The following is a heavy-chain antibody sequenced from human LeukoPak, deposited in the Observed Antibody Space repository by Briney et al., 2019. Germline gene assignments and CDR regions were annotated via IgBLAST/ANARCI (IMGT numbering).Heavy chain of an antibody. D-gene: IGHD5-18*01. J-gene: IGHJ4*02. V-gene: IGHV4-30-2*01. CDR3: AVSLGYSYGYDY. CDR1: GGSISSGGYS. Sequence: RASQTLSLTCAVSGGSISSGGYSWSWIRQPPGKGLEWIGYIYHSGSTYYNPSLKSRVTISVDRSKNQFSLKLSSVTAAGTAVYYCAVSLGYSYGYDYWGQGTLVTVSS. CDR2: IYHSGST.